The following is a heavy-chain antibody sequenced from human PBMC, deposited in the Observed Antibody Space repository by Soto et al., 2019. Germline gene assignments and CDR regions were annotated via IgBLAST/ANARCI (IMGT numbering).Heavy chain of an antibody. V-gene: IGHV1-46*01. Sequence: QVALVQSGAEVEKPGGSVKGSCKAFGYTFIRYYYHWVRQAPGPGLEWMGIINPSGGRTSYTQKFQGRVTMTSDTSTRTVYMELSSLRSDDTAVYYCARGRVTMVRGAIDYWGQGTLVTVSS. CDR2: INPSGGRT. D-gene: IGHD3-10*01. CDR3: ARGRVTMVRGAIDY. CDR1: GYTFIRYY. J-gene: IGHJ4*02.